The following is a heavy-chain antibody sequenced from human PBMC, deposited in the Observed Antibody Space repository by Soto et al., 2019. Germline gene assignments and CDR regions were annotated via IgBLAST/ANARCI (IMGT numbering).Heavy chain of an antibody. CDR3: ARDGSCGYYSNWFDP. CDR2: ISYDGSNK. CDR1: GFTFSSYA. Sequence: QVQLVESGGGVVQPGRSLRLSCAASGFTFSSYAMHWVRQAPGKGLEWVAVISYDGSNKYYADSVKGRFTISRDNSKNTVYLQMNSLRAEDPAGYYCARDGSCGYYSNWFDPWGQGTLVTVSS. D-gene: IGHD3-22*01. V-gene: IGHV3-30-3*01. J-gene: IGHJ5*02.